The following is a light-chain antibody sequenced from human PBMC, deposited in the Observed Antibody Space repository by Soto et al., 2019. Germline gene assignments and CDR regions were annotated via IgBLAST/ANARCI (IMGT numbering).Light chain of an antibody. V-gene: IGKV3-20*01. J-gene: IGKJ1*01. CDR1: QSISSY. CDR2: AAS. CDR3: QQYGVSPRT. Sequence: EIVLTQSPATLSLSPGEGVTLSCGATQSISSYLLWYQQKPGQPPRLLIYAASNRATGIPARFSGSGSGTDFTLTISRLEPEDFAVYYCQQYGVSPRTFGQGTKVDIK.